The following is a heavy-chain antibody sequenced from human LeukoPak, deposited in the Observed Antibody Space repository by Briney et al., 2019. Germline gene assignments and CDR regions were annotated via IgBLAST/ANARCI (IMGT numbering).Heavy chain of an antibody. J-gene: IGHJ4*02. Sequence: ETLSLTCTVSGDSISSDYWSWIRQPDGKVLEWVSYISSSSSTIYYADSVKGRFTISRDNAKNSLYLQMNSLRAEDTAVYYCARDKSGSYFPLHILDYWGQGTLVTVSS. CDR2: ISSSSSTI. CDR1: GDSISSDY. D-gene: IGHD1-26*01. V-gene: IGHV3-48*01. CDR3: ARDKSGSYFPLHILDY.